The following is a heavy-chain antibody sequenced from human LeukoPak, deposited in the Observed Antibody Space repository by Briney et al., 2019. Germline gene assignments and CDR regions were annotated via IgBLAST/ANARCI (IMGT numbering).Heavy chain of an antibody. CDR2: ISPGGSTT. CDR1: GFTFSSDE. V-gene: IGHV3-48*03. CDR3: AKIPLGSHWVDFDY. D-gene: IGHD3-10*01. Sequence: GGSLRLSCAASGFTFSSDEMSWVRQAPGKGLEWVSYISPGGSTTYYADSVKGRFTISRDNAKKSLYLQMDSLRAGDTAVYYCAKIPLGSHWVDFDYWGQGTLVTVSS. J-gene: IGHJ4*02.